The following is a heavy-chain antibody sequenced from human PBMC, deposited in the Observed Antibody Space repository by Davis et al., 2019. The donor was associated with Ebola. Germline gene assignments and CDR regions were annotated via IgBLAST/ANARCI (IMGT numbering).Heavy chain of an antibody. D-gene: IGHD3-16*01. J-gene: IGHJ6*02. CDR1: GYTFTSYD. CDR3: ARGPFTFLSGYGMDV. V-gene: IGHV1-8*01. CDR2: MNPNSGNT. Sequence: AASVKVSCKASGYTFTSYDINWVRQATGQGLEWMGWMNPNSGNTGYAQKFQGRVTMTRNTSISPAYMELSSLRSEDTAVYYCARGPFTFLSGYGMDVWGQGTTVTVSS.